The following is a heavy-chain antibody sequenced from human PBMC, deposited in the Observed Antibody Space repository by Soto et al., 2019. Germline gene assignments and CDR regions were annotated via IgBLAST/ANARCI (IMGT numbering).Heavy chain of an antibody. V-gene: IGHV5-10-1*01. D-gene: IGHD1-26*01. CDR1: RCGLTMWW. J-gene: IGHJ5*02. CDR3: ATTLPPSGSSFCSWFDP. Sequence: GESLKCSGTAGRCGLTMWWISWVLQMGGRGLEWRGNIDPTGSYTNYSPSLHGHVTIPEDKTSSTAYAQWSSLKASDTAMYDCATTLPPSGSSFCSWFDPWGQGTLVTVSS. CDR2: IDPTGSYT.